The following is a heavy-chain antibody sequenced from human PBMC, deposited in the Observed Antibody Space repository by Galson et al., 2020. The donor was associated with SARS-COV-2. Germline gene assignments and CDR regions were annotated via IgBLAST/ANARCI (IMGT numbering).Heavy chain of an antibody. CDR3: ARLHYGEYAPEAFDI. CDR1: GTSISSGSYS. CDR2: ISHSGGT. V-gene: IGHV4-30-2*01. D-gene: IGHD4-17*01. Sequence: SETLYLTCAVSGTSISSGSYSWNWIRQPPGKSQEWIGYISHSGGTYYNPSLKSRVTISGDRSKNQFSLRLSSVTAADTAVYYCARLHYGEYAPEAFDIWGPGTRVTVAS. J-gene: IGHJ3*02.